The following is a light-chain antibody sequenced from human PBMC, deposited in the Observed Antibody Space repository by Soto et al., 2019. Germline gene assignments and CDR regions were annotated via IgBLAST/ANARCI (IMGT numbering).Light chain of an antibody. CDR3: QQASSFPFT. Sequence: DLPMTQSPSSVSASVGDRVTITCRASQGIGSWLAWYHQKPGRAPKLLIYAASTLQSGVSSRFSGSGSGTDFTLTITSLQPEDFATYYCQQASSFPFTFGPGTRVDIE. V-gene: IGKV1-12*01. J-gene: IGKJ3*01. CDR1: QGIGSW. CDR2: AAS.